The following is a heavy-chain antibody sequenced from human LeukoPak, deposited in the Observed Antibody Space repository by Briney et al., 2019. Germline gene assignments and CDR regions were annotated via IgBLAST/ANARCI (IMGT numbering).Heavy chain of an antibody. CDR1: GFTVSSNY. V-gene: IGHV3-53*01. Sequence: GESLRLSCAASGFTVSSNYMSWVRQAPGKGLEWVSVIYSGGSTYYADSVKGRFTISRDNSKNTLYLQMNSLRAEDTAVYYCARSTHYYYYMDVWGKGTTVTVSS. J-gene: IGHJ6*03. CDR3: ARSTHYYYYMDV. CDR2: IYSGGST.